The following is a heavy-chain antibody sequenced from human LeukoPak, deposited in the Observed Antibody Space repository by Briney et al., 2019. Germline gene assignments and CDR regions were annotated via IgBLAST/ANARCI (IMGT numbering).Heavy chain of an antibody. D-gene: IGHD1-26*01. CDR2: ISAYNGNT. J-gene: IGHJ4*02. CDR3: ARDSPIVGGTGASDY. V-gene: IGHV1-18*01. Sequence: GASVKVSCKASGYTFTSYGISWVRQAPGQGLEWMGWISAYNGNTNYAQKLQGRVTMTTDTSTSTAYMELRSLRSDDTAVYYCARDSPIVGGTGASDYWGQGTLVTVSS. CDR1: GYTFTSYG.